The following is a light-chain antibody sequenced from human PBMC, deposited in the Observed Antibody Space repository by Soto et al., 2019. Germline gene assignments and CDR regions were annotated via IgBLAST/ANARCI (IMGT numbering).Light chain of an antibody. Sequence: DIQMTQSPSTLSAFVGDRVTITCRASQTISSYLAWYQQRPGKAPSLLIYRASSLQSGVPSRFSGSGYGTEFTLTISSLQPEDFATYYCQQYHSSPTFGQGTKVDIK. J-gene: IGKJ1*01. V-gene: IGKV1-5*03. CDR2: RAS. CDR1: QTISSY. CDR3: QQYHSSPT.